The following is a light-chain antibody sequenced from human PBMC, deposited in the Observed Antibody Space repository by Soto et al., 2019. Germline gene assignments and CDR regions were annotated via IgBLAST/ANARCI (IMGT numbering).Light chain of an antibody. J-gene: IGKJ4*01. CDR3: QQYGSSPLT. CDR1: QTVDSKY. Sequence: EIVLTQSPGTLSLSPGDRATLSCRASQTVDSKYLAWYQRNPGQAPRLLIYGASNRATGIPDRFRGSGSGTDFTLTISRLEPEDFALYYCQQYGSSPLTFGGGNKVEIK. CDR2: GAS. V-gene: IGKV3-20*01.